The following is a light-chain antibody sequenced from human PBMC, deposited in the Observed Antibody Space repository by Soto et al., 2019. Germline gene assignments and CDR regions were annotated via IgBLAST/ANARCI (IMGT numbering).Light chain of an antibody. Sequence: DIQMTQSPSTLSASVGDRVTITCRASQSISSWLAWYQQKPGKAPKLLIYDASSLESGVPSRFSGSGSGTEFTLTNSSLEPDDFATYYCQQYNSRTFGQGTKVEIK. V-gene: IGKV1-5*01. J-gene: IGKJ1*01. CDR2: DAS. CDR1: QSISSW. CDR3: QQYNSRT.